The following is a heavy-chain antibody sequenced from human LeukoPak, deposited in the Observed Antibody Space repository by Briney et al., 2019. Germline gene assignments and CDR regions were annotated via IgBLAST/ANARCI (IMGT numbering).Heavy chain of an antibody. V-gene: IGHV5-51*01. CDR2: IYPGDSDT. D-gene: IGHD1-26*01. J-gene: IGHJ4*02. CDR1: GYIFTNYW. Sequence: GESLKISCKGSGYIFTNYWIGWVRQMPGKGLEWMGIIYPGDSDTRYSPSFQGQVAISADKSISTAYLQWSSLKASDTAMYYCARQAVGRVSGSSYEDWGQGTLVTVSS. CDR3: ARQAVGRVSGSSYED.